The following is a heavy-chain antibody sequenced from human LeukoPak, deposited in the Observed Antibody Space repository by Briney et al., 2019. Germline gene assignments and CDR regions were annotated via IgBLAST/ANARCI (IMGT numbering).Heavy chain of an antibody. CDR2: IDPSDSYT. CDR3: ARHGMRSSGWPPFDY. V-gene: IGHV5-10-1*01. Sequence: GESLKISCKGSGYSFTTYWISWVRQLPGKGVEWMGRIDPSDSYTNYSPSFQGHVTISADKSISTAYLQWSSLKASDTAKFYCARHGMRSSGWPPFDYWGQGTLVTVSS. CDR1: GYSFTTYW. J-gene: IGHJ4*02. D-gene: IGHD6-19*01.